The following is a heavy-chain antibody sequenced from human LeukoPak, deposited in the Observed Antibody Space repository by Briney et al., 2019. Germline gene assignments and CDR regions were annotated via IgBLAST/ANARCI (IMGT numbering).Heavy chain of an antibody. CDR1: GGSISSGGYY. V-gene: IGHV4-31*03. Sequence: SETLSLTCTVSGGSISSGGYYWSWIRQHPGKGLEWIGYIYYSGSTYYNPSLKSRVTISVDTSKNQFSLKLSSVTAADTAVYYCAREDDSSGYDAFDIWGQGTMATVSS. CDR2: IYYSGST. CDR3: AREDDSSGYDAFDI. J-gene: IGHJ3*02. D-gene: IGHD3-22*01.